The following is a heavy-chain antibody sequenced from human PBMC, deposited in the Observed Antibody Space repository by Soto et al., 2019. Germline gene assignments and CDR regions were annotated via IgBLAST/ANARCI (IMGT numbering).Heavy chain of an antibody. CDR2: IIPIFGTA. Sequence: GPSVKVSCKASGGTFSSYAISWVRQAPGQGLEWMGGIIPIFGTANYAQKFQGRVTITADESTSTAYMELSSLRSEDTAVYYCARLIVPISFNYDFWSGPLDAFDIWGQGTMVTVSS. V-gene: IGHV1-69*13. D-gene: IGHD3-3*01. CDR1: GGTFSSYA. CDR3: ARLIVPISFNYDFWSGPLDAFDI. J-gene: IGHJ3*02.